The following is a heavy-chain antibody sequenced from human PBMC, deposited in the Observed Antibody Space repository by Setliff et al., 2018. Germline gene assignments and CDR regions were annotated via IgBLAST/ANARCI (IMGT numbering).Heavy chain of an antibody. J-gene: IGHJ2*01. D-gene: IGHD3-22*01. CDR3: AREKDYDEDGYYFVGHLGLDL. CDR2: IYHSGSA. CDR1: GDSISSGDYF. V-gene: IGHV4-30-4*08. Sequence: SETLSLTCTVSGDSISSGDYFWSWIRQPPGKGLEWIAYIYHSGSAYYNPSLKSRVTMSVDTSKNQFSLRLTSVTASDTAIYYCAREKDYDEDGYYFVGHLGLDLWGRGTPVTVSS.